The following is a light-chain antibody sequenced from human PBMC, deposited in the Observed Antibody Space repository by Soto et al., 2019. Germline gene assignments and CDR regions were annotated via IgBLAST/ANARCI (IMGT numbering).Light chain of an antibody. CDR3: QQSYMDPIT. CDR1: QSVSGY. Sequence: DIQMTQSPSSLSAPVGDRVTITCRTSQSVSGYLNWYQQEPGKAPKLLIYAASSLQSGVPSRFSGSGGGTDFTLSISSVQPEDFATYFCQQSYMDPITFGQGTRLEI. J-gene: IGKJ5*01. V-gene: IGKV1-39*01. CDR2: AAS.